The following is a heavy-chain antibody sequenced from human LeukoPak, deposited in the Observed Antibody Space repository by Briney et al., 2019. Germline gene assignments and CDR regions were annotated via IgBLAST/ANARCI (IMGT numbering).Heavy chain of an antibody. D-gene: IGHD6-13*01. Sequence: PGVPLRLSCRASGFLFRSYSMNGVRQSRGKGVEGLSSMSSWSSYIFYADSVKGLFTISRDNANNSLYLQMNSLRAEDTAVYYCARVTYSSSWYIRGRVVVDYWSQGTLVTVSS. CDR2: MSSWSSYI. CDR1: GFLFRSYS. J-gene: IGHJ4*02. CDR3: ARVTYSSSWYIRGRVVVDY. V-gene: IGHV3-21*01.